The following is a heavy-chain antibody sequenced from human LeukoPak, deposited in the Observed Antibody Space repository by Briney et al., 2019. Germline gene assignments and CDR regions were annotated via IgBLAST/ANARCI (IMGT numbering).Heavy chain of an antibody. CDR1: GGTFSSYA. CDR2: IIPIFGTA. J-gene: IGHJ3*02. V-gene: IGHV1-69*13. D-gene: IGHD6-13*01. Sequence: ASVKVSCKASGGTFSSYAISWVRQAPGQGLEWMGGIIPIFGTANYAQKFQGRDTITADESTSTAYMELSSLRSEDTAVYYCARGVIAAAGPPLDAFDIWGQGTMVTVSS. CDR3: ARGVIAAAGPPLDAFDI.